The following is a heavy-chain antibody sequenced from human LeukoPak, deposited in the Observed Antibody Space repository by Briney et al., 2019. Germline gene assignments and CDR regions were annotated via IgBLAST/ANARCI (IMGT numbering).Heavy chain of an antibody. CDR1: GGTFSSYA. D-gene: IGHD3-22*01. CDR2: IIPIFGTA. CDR3: ATHDYYDSSGYPRDYYYYYMDV. Sequence: SVKVSCKASGGTFSSYAISWVRQAPGQGLEWMGGIIPIFGTANYAQKFQGRVTITADESTSTAYMELSSLRSEDTAVYYCATHDYYDSSGYPRDYYYYYMDVWGKGTTVTVSS. J-gene: IGHJ6*03. V-gene: IGHV1-69*13.